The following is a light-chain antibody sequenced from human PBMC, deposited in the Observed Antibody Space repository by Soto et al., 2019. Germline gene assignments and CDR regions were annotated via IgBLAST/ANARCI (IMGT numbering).Light chain of an antibody. CDR1: SSDVGSYNL. CDR2: EVT. Sequence: QSALTQPASVSGSPGQSITISCTGTSSDVGSYNLVSWYQQHPGKAPKLMISEVTKRPSGVSNRFSGSKSGNTASLTISGLQAEDEADDDCCSYAGSGTYVVFGGGTKLTVL. J-gene: IGLJ2*01. CDR3: CSYAGSGTYVV. V-gene: IGLV2-23*02.